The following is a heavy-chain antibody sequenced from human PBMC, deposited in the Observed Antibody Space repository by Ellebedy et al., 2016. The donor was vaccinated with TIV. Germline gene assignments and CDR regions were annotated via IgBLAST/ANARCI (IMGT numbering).Heavy chain of an antibody. Sequence: GESLKISCAGAGFTFGNYWMNWVRQAPGKGLEWVANIKQDGSEKFYVDSVKGRFTISRDNAKNALYLQMNSLRADDTAVYYCARGVSMYSANVWFDLDYWGPGTLVTVSS. V-gene: IGHV3-7*04. CDR3: ARGVSMYSANVWFDLDY. CDR1: GFTFGNYW. CDR2: IKQDGSEK. J-gene: IGHJ4*02. D-gene: IGHD3-10*01.